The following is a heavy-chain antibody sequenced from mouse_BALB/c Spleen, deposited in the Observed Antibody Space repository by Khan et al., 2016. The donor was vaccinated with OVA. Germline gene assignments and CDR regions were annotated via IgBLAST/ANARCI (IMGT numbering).Heavy chain of an antibody. CDR1: GYSFTVYY. V-gene: IGHV1-26*01. CDR3: ARGYEFFPY. D-gene: IGHD2-12*01. CDR2: VNPNNGDT. Sequence: VQLKQSGPDLVKPGASVKISCKASGYSFTVYYMTWVKQSHGKSPEWIGRVNPNNGDTNYNQNFKGKAILTVDKSSNTACMELRSLTSEDSAVFYCARGYEFFPYWGQGTLVTVSA. J-gene: IGHJ3*01.